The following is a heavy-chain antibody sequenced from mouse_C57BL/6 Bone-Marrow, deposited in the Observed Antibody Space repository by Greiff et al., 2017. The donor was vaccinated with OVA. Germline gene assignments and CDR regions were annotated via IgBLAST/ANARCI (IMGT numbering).Heavy chain of an antibody. Sequence: VQLQQSGAELVRPGASVKLSCTASGFNINDDYMHWVKQRPEQGLAWIGWIDPENGGTEYASKFQGKATITADPSSNTAYLQLSRLTSEDTAVYYCTTSSPMVTTEFAYWGQGTLVTVSA. V-gene: IGHV14-4*01. CDR2: IDPENGGT. CDR1: GFNINDDY. J-gene: IGHJ3*01. CDR3: TTSSPMVTTEFAY. D-gene: IGHD2-2*01.